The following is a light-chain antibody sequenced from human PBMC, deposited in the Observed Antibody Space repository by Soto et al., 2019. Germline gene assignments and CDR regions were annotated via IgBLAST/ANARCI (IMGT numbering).Light chain of an antibody. CDR3: QTGGTGIRV. CDR1: SGHSSYT. Sequence: QSVLTQSPSASASLGASVKLTCTLSSGHSSYTIAWHQQQPETGPRYLMKLNSDGSHSKGDGIPDRFSGSSSGAERYLTISSLQSEDEADYYCQTGGTGIRVFGGGTKLTVL. J-gene: IGLJ2*01. V-gene: IGLV4-69*01. CDR2: LNSDGSH.